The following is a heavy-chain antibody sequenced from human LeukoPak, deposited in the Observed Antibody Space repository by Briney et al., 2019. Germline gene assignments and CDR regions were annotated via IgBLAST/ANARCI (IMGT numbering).Heavy chain of an antibody. CDR2: IHHTGSP. Sequence: SETLSLTCSVSGDSISSGGYSRTWIRQPPGEGLEWIGYIHHTGSPYYNPSLKSRVTISVDRSKNQFSPKLNSVTAADTALYYCARSQTRDGYEILYFDYWGQGTLVTVSS. D-gene: IGHD5-24*01. CDR1: GDSISSGGYS. J-gene: IGHJ4*02. V-gene: IGHV4-30-2*01. CDR3: ARSQTRDGYEILYFDY.